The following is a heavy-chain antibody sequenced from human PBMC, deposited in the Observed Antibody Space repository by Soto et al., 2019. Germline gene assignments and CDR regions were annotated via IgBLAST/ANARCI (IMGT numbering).Heavy chain of an antibody. D-gene: IGHD2-21*02. CDR1: GFTFSDYF. J-gene: IGHJ4*02. Sequence: GGSLRLSCAASGFTFSDYFMNWIRQAPGKGLEWVSYISNTGSTVYYADSVKGRFTISRDNAKNSLFLQMNSLRAEDTAVYYCASSVLVTARFDYWGQGTPVTV. CDR2: ISNTGSTV. CDR3: ASSVLVTARFDY. V-gene: IGHV3-11*01.